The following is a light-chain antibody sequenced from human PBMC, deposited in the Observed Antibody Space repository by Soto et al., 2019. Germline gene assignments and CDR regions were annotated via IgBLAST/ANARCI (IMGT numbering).Light chain of an antibody. CDR1: SSDVGSYNL. V-gene: IGLV2-23*01. CDR3: CSYADSSTYV. CDR2: EDI. Sequence: HSALTQPASVSGSPGQSITISCTGTSSDVGSYNLVSWYQQHPGKAPKVMIYEDIKRPSGVSNRFSGSKSDNTASLTISGLQAEDEADYYCCSYADSSTYVFGTGTKLTVL. J-gene: IGLJ1*01.